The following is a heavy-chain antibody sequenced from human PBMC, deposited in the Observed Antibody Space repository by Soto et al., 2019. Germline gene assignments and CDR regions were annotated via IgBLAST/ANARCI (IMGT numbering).Heavy chain of an antibody. CDR1: GFTFTSSA. CDR3: AADPSVVPATRYYYYLDV. Sequence: GASVKVSCKASGFTFTSSAMQWVQQARGQRLEWIGWIVVGSGNTNYAQKFQERVTITRDMSTSTAYMELSSLRSEDTAVYYCAADPSVVPATRYYYYLDVWGKGTTVTVSS. J-gene: IGHJ6*03. V-gene: IGHV1-58*02. D-gene: IGHD2-15*01. CDR2: IVVGSGNT.